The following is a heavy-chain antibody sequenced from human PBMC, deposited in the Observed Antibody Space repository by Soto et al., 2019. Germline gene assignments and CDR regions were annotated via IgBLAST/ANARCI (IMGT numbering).Heavy chain of an antibody. V-gene: IGHV4-31*03. Sequence: QVQLQESGPGLVKPSQTLSLTCTVSGGSISSGGYYWSWIRQHPGKGLEWIGYIYYSGSTYYNPSLKSRVTISVDTSKNQFSRKLSSVTAADTAVYYCARRVVVAATFAFDIWGQGTMVTVSS. J-gene: IGHJ3*02. CDR1: GGSISSGGYY. D-gene: IGHD2-15*01. CDR3: ARRVVVAATFAFDI. CDR2: IYYSGST.